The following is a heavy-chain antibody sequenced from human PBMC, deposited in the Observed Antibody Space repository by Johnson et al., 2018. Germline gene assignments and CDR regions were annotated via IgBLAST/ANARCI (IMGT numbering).Heavy chain of an antibody. J-gene: IGHJ3*02. V-gene: IGHV3-7*01. CDR3: ARDQYYYGSGSYYGAFDI. Sequence: VQLVESGGGLVQPGGSLRLSCEGSGFTFSDYWMSWVRQAPGKGLEWVANIKQDGSDKYYVDSVKGRFTISRDKAKNSRYLEMNSLRVEDTAVYYVARDQYYYGSGSYYGAFDIWGQGTMVTVSS. CDR1: GFTFSDYW. D-gene: IGHD3-10*01. CDR2: IKQDGSDK.